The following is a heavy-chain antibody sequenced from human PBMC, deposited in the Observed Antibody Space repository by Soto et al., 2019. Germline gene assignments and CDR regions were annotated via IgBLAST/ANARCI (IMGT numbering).Heavy chain of an antibody. CDR1: GYSFTTYW. D-gene: IGHD3-16*01. CDR3: ARQATDAYYYFHX. V-gene: IGHV5-10-1*01. CDR2: IEPGQSYI. Sequence: PGETLKISCKGSGYSFTTYWISWVRQMPGQGLELVVRIEPGQSYINYSPSFQGHVTISGYKCISTVYLQWSSLKASDTAMYYWARQATDAYYYFHXWGKGT. J-gene: IGHJ4*02.